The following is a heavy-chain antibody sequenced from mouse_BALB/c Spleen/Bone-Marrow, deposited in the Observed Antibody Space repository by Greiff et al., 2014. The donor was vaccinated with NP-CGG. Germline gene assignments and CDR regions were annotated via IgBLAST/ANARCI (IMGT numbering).Heavy chain of an antibody. CDR3: TNHYFDY. CDR1: GYTFTSYW. V-gene: IGHV1S22*01. Sequence: LQQSGSELVRPGASVKLSCKASGYTFTSYWMHWVKQWPGQGLEWIGNIYPGSGSTNYDEKFKSKATLTVDTSSSTAYMQLSSLTSEDSAVYYCTNHYFDYWGQGTTLTVSS. J-gene: IGHJ2*01. CDR2: IYPGSGST.